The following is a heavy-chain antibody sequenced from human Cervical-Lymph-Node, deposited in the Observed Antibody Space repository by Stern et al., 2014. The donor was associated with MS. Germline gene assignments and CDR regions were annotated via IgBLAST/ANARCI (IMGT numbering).Heavy chain of an antibody. CDR2: INTNTGNP. CDR1: GYTFTGYS. J-gene: IGHJ4*02. D-gene: IGHD3-10*01. V-gene: IGHV7-4-1*02. Sequence: VQLVESGSELKKPGASVKVSCKASGYTFTGYSMNWVRQAPGQGLEWMGWINTNTGNPTYAQGFPGRFVFSLDTSVSTTYLQISSLKAEDTGVYFCARFVDNTMGRVFDYWGQGTQVTVSS. CDR3: ARFVDNTMGRVFDY.